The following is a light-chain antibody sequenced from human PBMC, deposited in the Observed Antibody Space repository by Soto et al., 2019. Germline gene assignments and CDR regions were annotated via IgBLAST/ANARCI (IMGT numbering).Light chain of an antibody. V-gene: IGLV2-14*01. CDR1: SSDVGPYNY. Sequence: QSALTQPASVSGSPGQSITISCTGTSSDVGPYNYVSWYQQHPGKAPKLMIYEVSYRPSGVSDRFSGSRSGNTASLTISGLQAEDESDYYCSSYTSSTTWVFGGGTKVTVL. CDR2: EVS. J-gene: IGLJ3*02. CDR3: SSYTSSTTWV.